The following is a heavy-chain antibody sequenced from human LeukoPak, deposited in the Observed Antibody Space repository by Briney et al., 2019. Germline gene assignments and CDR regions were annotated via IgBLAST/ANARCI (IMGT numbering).Heavy chain of an antibody. D-gene: IGHD6-19*01. V-gene: IGHV3-11*04. Sequence: GGSLRLSCAASGFTFSDYYMSWIRQAPGKGLEWVSYISSSGSTIYYADSVKGRFTISRDNAKNSLYLQMNRLRAEDTAVYYCAREARYSSGWHDYWGQGTLVTVSS. CDR3: AREARYSSGWHDY. CDR2: ISSSGSTI. CDR1: GFTFSDYY. J-gene: IGHJ4*02.